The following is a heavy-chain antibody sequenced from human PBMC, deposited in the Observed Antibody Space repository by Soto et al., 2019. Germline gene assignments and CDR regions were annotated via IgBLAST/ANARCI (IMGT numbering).Heavy chain of an antibody. V-gene: IGHV2-5*02. CDR2: IYWDDDK. CDR1: GFSLSTSGVG. CDR3: AHTRKYSYDNWFDP. Sequence: QITLKESGPPLVKPTQTLTLTCTFSGFSLSTSGVGVGWIRQPPGKALEWLALIYWDDDKRYSPSLKSRLTITKDTSKNQVVLTMTNMDPVDTATYYCAHTRKYSYDNWFDPWGQGTLVTVSS. J-gene: IGHJ5*02. D-gene: IGHD5-18*01.